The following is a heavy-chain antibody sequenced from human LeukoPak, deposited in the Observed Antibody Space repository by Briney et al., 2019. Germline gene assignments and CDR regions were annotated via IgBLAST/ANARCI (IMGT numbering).Heavy chain of an antibody. CDR2: ISGSGYST. Sequence: PGGSLRLSCAASGFTFSNDAMSWVRQAQGKGLEWVSGISGSGYSTYYADSVKGRFTISRDNSKNTLYLQMDSVRAEDTAVYYCARISMVRGVKFGYWGQGTLVTVSS. D-gene: IGHD3-10*01. CDR3: ARISMVRGVKFGY. J-gene: IGHJ4*02. CDR1: GFTFSNDA. V-gene: IGHV3-23*01.